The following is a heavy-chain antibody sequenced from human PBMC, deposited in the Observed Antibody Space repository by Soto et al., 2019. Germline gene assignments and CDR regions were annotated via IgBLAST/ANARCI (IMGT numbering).Heavy chain of an antibody. CDR1: GYTFNSLW. CDR3: VTTRDGTTFFPH. V-gene: IGHV5-51*01. Sequence: GESLKISCKTSGYTFNSLWIGWVRQMPGEGLEWMGLMFPWTSDTRYSPSFQGHVSISVDRSTGTGYLQWNSLKASDTAMYYCVTTRDGTTFFPHWGQGTPVTVSS. D-gene: IGHD1-7*01. CDR2: MFPWTSDT. J-gene: IGHJ4*02.